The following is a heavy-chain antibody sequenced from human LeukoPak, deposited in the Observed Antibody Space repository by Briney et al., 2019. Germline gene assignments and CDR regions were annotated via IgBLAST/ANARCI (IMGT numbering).Heavy chain of an antibody. CDR1: GYTFTGYY. D-gene: IGHD2-15*01. V-gene: IGHV1-69*05. Sequence: SVKVSCKASGYTFTGYYMHWVRQAPGQGLEWMGGIIPIFGTANYAQKFQGRVTITTDESTSTAYMELSSLRSEDTAVYYCARGENRGYCSGGSCYLNWFDPWGQGTLVTVSS. CDR2: IIPIFGTA. CDR3: ARGENRGYCSGGSCYLNWFDP. J-gene: IGHJ5*02.